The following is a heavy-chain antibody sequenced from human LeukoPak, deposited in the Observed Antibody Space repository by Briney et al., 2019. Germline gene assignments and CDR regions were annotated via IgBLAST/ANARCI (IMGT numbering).Heavy chain of an antibody. V-gene: IGHV3-7*04. Sequence: PGGSLRLSCVASGFPFSSYWMTWVRQAPGKGLEWVANIKQDGSKKPYVDSVKGRFTISRDNAKNSLYLQMNSLRAEDTAIYYCTRVGYIDEGIDYWGQGTLVTASS. J-gene: IGHJ4*02. D-gene: IGHD5-24*01. CDR2: IKQDGSKK. CDR3: TRVGYIDEGIDY. CDR1: GFPFSSYW.